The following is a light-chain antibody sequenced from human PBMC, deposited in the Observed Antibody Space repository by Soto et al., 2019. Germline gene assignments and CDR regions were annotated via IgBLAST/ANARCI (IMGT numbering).Light chain of an antibody. V-gene: IGKV3-15*01. CDR2: GAS. J-gene: IGKJ1*01. CDR3: QHHNNWPRT. Sequence: EIVMTQSPATLSVSPGERATLSCRASQSVSRNLAWYQQKPGQAPRLLIYGASTRATGLPARFSGSGSGPEFTLTISSLQAEDFAVYYCQHHNNWPRTFGQGTKVEIK. CDR1: QSVSRN.